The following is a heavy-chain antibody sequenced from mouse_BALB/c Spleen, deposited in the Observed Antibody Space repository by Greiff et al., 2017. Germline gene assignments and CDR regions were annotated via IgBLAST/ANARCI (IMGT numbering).Heavy chain of an antibody. V-gene: IGHV5-6-4*01. CDR2: ISSGGSYT. Sequence: EVKLMESGGGLVQPGGSLKLSCAASGFTFSSYTMSWVRQTPEKRLEWVATISSGGSYTYYPDSVKGRFTISRDNAKNTLYLQMSSLKSEDTAMYYCTRGGRRDWGQGTTLTVSS. D-gene: IGHD1-1*01. CDR3: TRGGRRD. CDR1: GFTFSSYT. J-gene: IGHJ2*01.